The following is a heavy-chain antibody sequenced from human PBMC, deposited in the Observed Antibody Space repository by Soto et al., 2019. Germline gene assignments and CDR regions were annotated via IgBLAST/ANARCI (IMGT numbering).Heavy chain of an antibody. CDR2: IYYSGST. J-gene: IGHJ3*02. CDR3: ARVWGGAFDI. V-gene: IGHV4-61*01. Sequence: PSETLSLTCTVSGGSVSSGSYFWSWVRQPPGKGLEWIGYIYYSGSTTYNPSLKSRVTISVDTSKNQFSLKLSSVTAADTAVYYCARVWGGAFDIWGQGTMVTVSS. CDR1: GGSVSSGSYF. D-gene: IGHD3-10*01.